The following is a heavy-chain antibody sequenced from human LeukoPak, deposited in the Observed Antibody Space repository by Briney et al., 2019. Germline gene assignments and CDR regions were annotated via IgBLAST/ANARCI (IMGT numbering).Heavy chain of an antibody. CDR3: TRDLPDHSSSSI. V-gene: IGHV3-49*03. D-gene: IGHD6-6*01. CDR1: GLTFGDSA. Sequence: GGSLRLSCTAAGLTFGDSAISWFRQAPGKGMGWVGFIRSKAYGGTTEYAASVKGRFTISRDDSKSIAYLQMNSLKTADTAVYYCTRDLPDHSSSSIWGQGTLVTVSS. CDR2: IRSKAYGGTT. J-gene: IGHJ4*02.